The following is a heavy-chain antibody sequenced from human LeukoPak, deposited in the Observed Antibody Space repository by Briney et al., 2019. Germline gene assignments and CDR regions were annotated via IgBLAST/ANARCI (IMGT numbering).Heavy chain of an antibody. CDR3: AKGDGLDY. CDR2: ISWNSGSI. Sequence: GRSLRLSCAASGFSFDDFAMHWVRQAPGRGLEWVSGISWNSGSITYADSVKGRFTISRDNAKSSLYLQMDSLRTEDTALYYCAKGDGLDYWGQGTLVTVSS. CDR1: GFSFDDFA. V-gene: IGHV3-9*01. J-gene: IGHJ4*02. D-gene: IGHD5-24*01.